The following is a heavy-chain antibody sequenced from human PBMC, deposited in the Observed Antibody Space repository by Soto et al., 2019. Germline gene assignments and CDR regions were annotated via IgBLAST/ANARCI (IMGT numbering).Heavy chain of an antibody. Sequence: QPGGSLRLSCVVSGFTFSSYAMSWVRQAPGKGLEWVSGISGSGGITYYADSVKGRFTISRVNSKNTVYLRINSPRAEDTAVYFCAKGALTVLPYFDYWGQGMLVTVSS. V-gene: IGHV3-23*01. D-gene: IGHD4-17*01. CDR1: GFTFSSYA. CDR3: AKGALTVLPYFDY. J-gene: IGHJ4*02. CDR2: ISGSGGIT.